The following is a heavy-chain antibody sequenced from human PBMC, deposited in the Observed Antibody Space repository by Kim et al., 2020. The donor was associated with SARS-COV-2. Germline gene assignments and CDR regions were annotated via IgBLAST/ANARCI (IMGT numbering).Heavy chain of an antibody. CDR3: ARDDPYDRSGSGALDY. CDR2: ISYDGSNK. V-gene: IGHV3-30*04. J-gene: IGHJ4*02. CDR1: GFTFSSYA. D-gene: IGHD2-15*01. Sequence: GGSLRLSCAASGFTFSSYAMHWVRQAPGKGLEWVAVISYDGSNKYYADSVKGRFTISRDNSKNTLYLQMNSLRAEDTAVYYCARDDPYDRSGSGALDYWGQGTLVTVSS.